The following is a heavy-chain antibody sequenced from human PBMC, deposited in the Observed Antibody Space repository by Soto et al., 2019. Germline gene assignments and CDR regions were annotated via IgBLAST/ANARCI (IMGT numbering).Heavy chain of an antibody. CDR2: IYYSGST. CDR3: ARAPGPYLLPFDY. Sequence: SETLSLTCTVSGGSISSGGYYWSWIRQHPGKGLEWIGYIYYSGSTYYNPSLKSRVTISVDTSKNQFSLKLSSVTAADTAVYYCARAPGPYLLPFDYWGQGTLVTVSS. CDR1: GGSISSGGYY. V-gene: IGHV4-31*03. J-gene: IGHJ4*02.